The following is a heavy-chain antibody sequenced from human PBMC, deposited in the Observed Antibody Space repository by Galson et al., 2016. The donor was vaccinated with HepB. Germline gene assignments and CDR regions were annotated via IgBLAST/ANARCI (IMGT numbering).Heavy chain of an antibody. J-gene: IGHJ4*02. Sequence: SLRLSCAASGFTFSSYAMTWVRQPPGKGLEWVSVIYSGGRTYYTDSVKGRFTISRDNSQNTLYLQMNSLRAEDTAVYYCARGNRDGYSPGVFYLDYWGQGTLVTVSS. D-gene: IGHD5-24*01. CDR3: ARGNRDGYSPGVFYLDY. CDR2: IYSGGRT. CDR1: GFTFSSYA. V-gene: IGHV3-53*01.